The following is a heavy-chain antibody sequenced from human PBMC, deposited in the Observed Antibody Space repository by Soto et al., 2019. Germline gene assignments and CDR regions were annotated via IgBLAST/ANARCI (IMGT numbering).Heavy chain of an antibody. V-gene: IGHV3-9*01. CDR3: AKGATYGYDYFDY. Sequence: GGSLRLSCAASGFTFDDYAMHWVRQAPEKGLEWVSGISWNSGSIGYADSVKGRFTISRDNAKNSLYLQMNSLRAEDTALYYCAKGATYGYDYFDYWGQGTLVTVSS. CDR2: ISWNSGSI. CDR1: GFTFDDYA. J-gene: IGHJ4*02. D-gene: IGHD5-12*01.